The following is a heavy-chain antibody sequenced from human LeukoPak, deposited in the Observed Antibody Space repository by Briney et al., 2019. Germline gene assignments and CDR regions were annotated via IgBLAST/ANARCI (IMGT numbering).Heavy chain of an antibody. CDR1: GGTFISYA. J-gene: IGHJ4*02. Sequence: SVKVSRKASGGTFISYAVSWVRQAPGQGLEWMGGIIPFSGTSNYAPRFQGRVTITADASTSTSYMQLSSLRSEDTAIYYCARDRYYASGAFYFESEYWGQGTLVTVSS. CDR2: IIPFSGTS. D-gene: IGHD3-22*01. CDR3: ARDRYYASGAFYFESEY. V-gene: IGHV1-69*13.